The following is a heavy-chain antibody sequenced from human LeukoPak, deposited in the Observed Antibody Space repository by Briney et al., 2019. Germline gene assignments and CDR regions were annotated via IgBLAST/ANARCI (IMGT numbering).Heavy chain of an antibody. CDR1: GFTFSTYV. CDR2: ISGSGGST. V-gene: IGHV3-23*01. J-gene: IGHJ4*02. Sequence: PGGSLRLSCAASGFTFSTYVMSWVRQAPGEGLEWVSAISGSGGSTYYAGSVKGRFTISRDNSKNTLYLQMNSLTAEDTAIYYCAKDYDDVWGSLDYWGQGTLVTVSS. CDR3: AKDYDDVWGSLDY. D-gene: IGHD3-16*01.